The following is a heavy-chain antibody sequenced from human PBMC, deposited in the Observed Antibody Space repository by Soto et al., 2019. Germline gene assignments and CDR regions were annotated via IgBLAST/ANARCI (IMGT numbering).Heavy chain of an antibody. CDR1: GYTFTSYG. CDR3: ARSEGGYDSDWFDP. J-gene: IGHJ5*02. V-gene: IGHV1-18*01. CDR2: ISAYNGNT. Sequence: ASVKVSCKASGYTFTSYGISWVRQAPGQGLEWMGWISAYNGNTNYAQKLQGRVTMTTDTSTSTAYMELRSLRSDDTAVYYCARSEGGYDSDWFDPWGQGTLVTVSS. D-gene: IGHD5-12*01.